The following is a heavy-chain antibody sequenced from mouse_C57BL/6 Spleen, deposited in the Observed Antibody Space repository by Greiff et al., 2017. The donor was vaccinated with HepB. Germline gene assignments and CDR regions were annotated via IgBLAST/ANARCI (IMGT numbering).Heavy chain of an antibody. Sequence: VQLQQSGAELARPGASVKLSCKASGYTFTSYGISWVKQRTGQGLEWIGEIYPRSGNTYYNEKFKGKATLTADKSSSTAYMELRSLTSEDSALYFCARSPLLSYAMDYWGQGTSVTVSS. CDR3: ARSPLLSYAMDY. J-gene: IGHJ4*01. CDR1: GYTFTSYG. CDR2: IYPRSGNT. V-gene: IGHV1-81*01. D-gene: IGHD2-1*01.